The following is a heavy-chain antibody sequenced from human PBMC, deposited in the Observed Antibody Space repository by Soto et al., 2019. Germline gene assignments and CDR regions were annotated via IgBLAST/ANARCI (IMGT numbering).Heavy chain of an antibody. CDR1: GFTFSSYS. CDR3: AREYYDYIWGSYRYYYFDY. V-gene: IGHV3-48*01. CDR2: ISSSSSTI. Sequence: PGGSLRLSCAASGFTFSSYSMNWVRQAPGKGLEWVSYISSSSSTIYYADSVKGRFTISRDNAKNSLYLQMNSLRAEDTAVYYCAREYYDYIWGSYRYYYFDYWGQGTLVTVSS. D-gene: IGHD3-16*02. J-gene: IGHJ4*02.